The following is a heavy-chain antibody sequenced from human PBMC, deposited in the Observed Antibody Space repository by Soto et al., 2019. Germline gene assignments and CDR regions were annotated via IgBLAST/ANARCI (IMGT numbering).Heavy chain of an antibody. J-gene: IGHJ4*02. CDR2: IYYSGST. Sequence: QVQLQESGPGLVKPSETLSLTCTVSGGSISSYYWSWIRQPPGKGLEWIGYIYYSGSTNYNPSLTSRATIAVDTSKNQFSLKLSSVTAADTAVYYCARAWGGNVFDSWGQGTLVTVSS. CDR3: ARAWGGNVFDS. D-gene: IGHD3-16*01. V-gene: IGHV4-59*08. CDR1: GGSISSYY.